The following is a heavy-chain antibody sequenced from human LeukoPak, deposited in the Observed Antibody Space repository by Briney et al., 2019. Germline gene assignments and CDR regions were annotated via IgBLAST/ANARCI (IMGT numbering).Heavy chain of an antibody. Sequence: TSETLSLTCTVSGGSISSGDYYWSWIRQPPGKGLEWIGYIYYSGSTYYNPSLKSRVTISVDTSKNQFSLKLSSVTAADTAVYYCARRGLLNWFDPWGQGTLVTVSS. CDR2: IYYSGST. V-gene: IGHV4-30-4*01. D-gene: IGHD3-10*01. CDR1: GGSISSGDYY. J-gene: IGHJ5*02. CDR3: ARRGLLNWFDP.